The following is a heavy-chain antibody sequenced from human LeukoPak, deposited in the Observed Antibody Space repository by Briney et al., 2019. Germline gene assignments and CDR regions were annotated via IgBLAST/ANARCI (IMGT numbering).Heavy chain of an antibody. Sequence: GASVKVSCKASGYTFTGYYMHWVRQAPGQGLEWMGWINPNSGGTNYAQKFQGRATMTRDTSISTAYMELSRLSSDDTAVYYCATDLGSSWIYWGHGTLVTVSS. J-gene: IGHJ4*01. CDR3: ATDLGSSWIY. V-gene: IGHV1-2*02. CDR2: INPNSGGT. CDR1: GYTFTGYY. D-gene: IGHD6-13*01.